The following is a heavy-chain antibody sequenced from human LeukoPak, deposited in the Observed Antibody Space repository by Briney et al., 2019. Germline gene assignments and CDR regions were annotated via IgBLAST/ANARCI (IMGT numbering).Heavy chain of an antibody. CDR2: FYSSGST. CDR3: ARHQTLGIVYFDY. D-gene: IGHD7-27*01. Sequence: TSETLSLTCTVSGGSISSSSYYWGWIRQPPGKGLDWIGTFYSSGSTYYNPSLKSRVTISIDTSKNQFSLKLSSVTAADTAVYYCARHQTLGIVYFDYWGQGTLVTVSS. J-gene: IGHJ4*02. V-gene: IGHV4-39*01. CDR1: GGSISSSSYY.